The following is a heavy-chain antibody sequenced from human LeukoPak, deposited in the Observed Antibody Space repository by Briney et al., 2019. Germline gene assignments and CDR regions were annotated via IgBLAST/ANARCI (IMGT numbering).Heavy chain of an antibody. V-gene: IGHV3-9*01. CDR3: ARRAYSYEIFDY. Sequence: GGSLRLSCAASGFTFDDYVMQWVRQAPGKGLEWVSAISWDSGTIGYADSVKGRFTISRDNAKKSLYLQMNSLRPEDTAFYYCARRAYSYEIFDYWGQGTLVTVSS. CDR2: ISWDSGTI. CDR1: GFTFDDYV. D-gene: IGHD5-18*01. J-gene: IGHJ4*02.